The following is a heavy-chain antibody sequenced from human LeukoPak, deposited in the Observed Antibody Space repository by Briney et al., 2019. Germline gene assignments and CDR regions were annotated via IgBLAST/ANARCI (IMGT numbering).Heavy chain of an antibody. CDR3: ARANGYWDPFDY. CDR1: GYTFTNYA. D-gene: IGHD2-8*01. Sequence: ASVKVSCKASGYTFTNYALHWVRPAPGQRLEWMGWINAGDGNIKYSQDFQGRVTITRDTSASTAYMELSSLRSEDMAVYYCARANGYWDPFDYWGQGTLVTVSS. CDR2: INAGDGNI. V-gene: IGHV1-3*03. J-gene: IGHJ4*02.